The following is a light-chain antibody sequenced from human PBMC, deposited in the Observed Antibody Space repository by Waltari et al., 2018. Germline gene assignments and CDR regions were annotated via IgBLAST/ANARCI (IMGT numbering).Light chain of an antibody. Sequence: EIVLTQSPVTLSLSPGERATLSCRASQNLQTFLAWYQHRPGQPPRLLIYDACYRATGIPARFSGSGSGTDFTLSISSLEPEDFAVYFCQQRSDWPPFTFGPGTRVDI. CDR3: QQRSDWPPFT. V-gene: IGKV3-11*01. CDR2: DAC. CDR1: QNLQTF. J-gene: IGKJ3*01.